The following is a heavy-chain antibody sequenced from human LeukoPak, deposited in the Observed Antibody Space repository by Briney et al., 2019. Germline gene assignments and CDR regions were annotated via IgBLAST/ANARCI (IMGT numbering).Heavy chain of an antibody. J-gene: IGHJ4*02. CDR1: GFTFSSYE. CDR2: ISSSGNTI. Sequence: PGGSLRLSCAASGFTFSSYEMNWVRQAPGKGLEWVSYISSSGNTIYYADSVKGRLTISRDNAKKSMYLQMNSLRAEDTAFYYCAREDSGYDFGSGGQGTLVTVSS. D-gene: IGHD5-12*01. V-gene: IGHV3-48*03. CDR3: AREDSGYDFGS.